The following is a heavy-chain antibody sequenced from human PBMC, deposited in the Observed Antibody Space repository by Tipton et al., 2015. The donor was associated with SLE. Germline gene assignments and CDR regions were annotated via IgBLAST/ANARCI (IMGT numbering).Heavy chain of an antibody. Sequence: SLRLSCAASGFTFSSYSMNWVRQAPGKGLEWVSSISSSSSYIYYADSVKGRFTISRDNAKNSLYLQMNSLRAEDTAVYYCARDSSMAAYPYFFDHWGQGTLVSVSS. V-gene: IGHV3-21*01. J-gene: IGHJ4*02. CDR2: ISSSSSYI. D-gene: IGHD3-16*01. CDR3: ARDSSMAAYPYFFDH. CDR1: GFTFSSYS.